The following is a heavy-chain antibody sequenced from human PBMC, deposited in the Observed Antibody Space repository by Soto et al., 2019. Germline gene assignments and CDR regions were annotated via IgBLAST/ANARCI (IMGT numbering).Heavy chain of an antibody. CDR1: GFTFSSYW. CDR3: ARVPALEYYFDY. D-gene: IGHD3-3*01. Sequence: PGGSLRLSCAASGFTFSSYWMHWVRQAPGKGPVWVSRINSDGSSTSYADSVKGRFTISRDNAKNTLYLQMNSLRAEDTAVYYCARVPALEYYFDYWGQGTLVTVSS. V-gene: IGHV3-74*01. CDR2: INSDGSST. J-gene: IGHJ4*02.